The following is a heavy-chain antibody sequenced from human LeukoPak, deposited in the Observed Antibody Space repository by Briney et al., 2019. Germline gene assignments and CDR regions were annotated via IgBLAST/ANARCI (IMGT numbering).Heavy chain of an antibody. J-gene: IGHJ6*03. D-gene: IGHD1-1*01. CDR2: IYYNGDT. CDR3: ARERLSYYYMDA. CDR1: GGSIGSSTYY. Sequence: PSETLFLTCTVSGGSIGSSTYYWVWIRQPPGKGLEWIGSIYYNGDTYYSPSLQSRVSISVATSKNQFSLKLSSVTAADTAVYYCARERLSYYYMDAWGKGTTVTVSS. V-gene: IGHV4-39*07.